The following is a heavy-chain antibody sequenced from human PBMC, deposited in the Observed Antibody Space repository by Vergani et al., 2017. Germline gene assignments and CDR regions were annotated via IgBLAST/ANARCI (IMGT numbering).Heavy chain of an antibody. Sequence: QVQLVQSGAEVKKPGASVKVSCKASGYTFTSYDINWVRQATGQGLEWMGWMNPNSGNTGYAQKFQGRVTMTRNTSISTAYMELSSLRSEDTAVYYCARASRRYCSGGSCLWYFDLWGRGTLVTGSS. CDR2: MNPNSGNT. CDR1: GYTFTSYD. D-gene: IGHD2-15*01. CDR3: ARASRRYCSGGSCLWYFDL. J-gene: IGHJ2*01. V-gene: IGHV1-8*01.